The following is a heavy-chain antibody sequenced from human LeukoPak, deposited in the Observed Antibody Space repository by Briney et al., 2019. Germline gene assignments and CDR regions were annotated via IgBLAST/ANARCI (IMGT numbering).Heavy chain of an antibody. V-gene: IGHV4-39*01. CDR1: GGSISGSIYY. D-gene: IGHD5-12*01. J-gene: IGHJ4*02. CDR2: IYHSGYT. Sequence: PSETLPLTCTVSGGSISGSIYYWGWVRQPPGKGLEWIASIYHSGYTYYNPSLKSRVTLSVDTSKHQFSLKLSSVPAADTAVYYCAKYSGDSYSSYYFDSWGQGTLVSVSS. CDR3: AKYSGDSYSSYYFDS.